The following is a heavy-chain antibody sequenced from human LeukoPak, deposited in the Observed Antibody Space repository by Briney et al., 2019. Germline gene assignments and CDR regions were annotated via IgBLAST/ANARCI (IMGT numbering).Heavy chain of an antibody. D-gene: IGHD6-25*01. CDR2: IGRNNGNT. V-gene: IGHV1-18*01. Sequence: ASVKVSCKASGYTFISYGITWVRQAPGQGLEWMGWIGRNNGNTKFAQKFQGRVTMTTDTSTTTAYMELRSLRSDDTAVYFCARDRGDYYFDYWGQGTPVSVSS. CDR1: GYTFISYG. CDR3: ARDRGDYYFDY. J-gene: IGHJ4*02.